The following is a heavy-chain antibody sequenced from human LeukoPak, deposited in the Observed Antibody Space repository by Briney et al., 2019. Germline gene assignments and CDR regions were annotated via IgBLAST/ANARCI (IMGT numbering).Heavy chain of an antibody. J-gene: IGHJ4*02. CDR3: ARTPQNLYSSGWYVPELYYFDY. CDR2: ISGSGAGT. Sequence: PGGSLRLSCAASGFTFSSYAMSWVRQAPGKGLEWVSAISGSGAGTYYADSVKGRFTISRDNAKNSLYLQMNSLRAEDTAVYYCARTPQNLYSSGWYVPELYYFDYWGQGTLVTVSS. D-gene: IGHD6-19*01. V-gene: IGHV3-23*01. CDR1: GFTFSSYA.